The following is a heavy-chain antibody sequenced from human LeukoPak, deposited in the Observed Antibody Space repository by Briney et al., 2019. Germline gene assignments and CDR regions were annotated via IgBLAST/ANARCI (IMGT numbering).Heavy chain of an antibody. D-gene: IGHD3-22*01. CDR3: ARDWGAYYHFFDY. Sequence: GGSLRLSCEASGFSMSVYWMSWVRQAPGKGLEWVGNIKQDGSERNYVDSVKGRFTISRDNAKKSLYLQMNSLRDEDTAVYYCARDWGAYYHFFDYWGQGTLVTVSS. CDR1: GFSMSVYW. CDR2: IKQDGSER. V-gene: IGHV3-7*01. J-gene: IGHJ4*02.